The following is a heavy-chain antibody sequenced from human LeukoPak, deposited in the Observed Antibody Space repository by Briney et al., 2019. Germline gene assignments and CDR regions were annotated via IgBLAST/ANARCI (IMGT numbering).Heavy chain of an antibody. CDR1: GFTFSGSA. J-gene: IGHJ4*02. D-gene: IGHD1-1*01. V-gene: IGHV3-73*01. Sequence: GGSLRLSCAASGFTFSGSAMHWVRQASGKGLEWVGRIRSKANSYATAYAASVKGRFTISRDDSKNTAYLQMNSLKTEDTAVYYCTRRNWTAEDDYWGQGTLVTVSS. CDR2: IRSKANSYAT. CDR3: TRRNWTAEDDY.